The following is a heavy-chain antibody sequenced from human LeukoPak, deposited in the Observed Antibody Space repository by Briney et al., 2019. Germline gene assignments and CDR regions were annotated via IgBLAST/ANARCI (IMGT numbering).Heavy chain of an antibody. V-gene: IGHV3-74*01. CDR2: INSDGSST. CDR3: ARDRRVEYYYDSSGLYYFDY. CDR1: GFTFSSYW. D-gene: IGHD3-22*01. J-gene: IGHJ4*02. Sequence: GGSLRLSCAASGFTFSSYWMHWVRQAPGKGLVWVSRINSDGSSTSYADSVKGRFTISRDNAKNTVYLQMNSLRAEDTAVYYCARDRRVEYYYDSSGLYYFDYWGQGTLVTVSS.